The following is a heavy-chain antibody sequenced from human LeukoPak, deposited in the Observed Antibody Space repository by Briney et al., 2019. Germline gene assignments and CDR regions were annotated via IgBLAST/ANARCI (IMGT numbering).Heavy chain of an antibody. CDR3: AKDGNSGYDYYFDY. D-gene: IGHD5-12*01. CDR1: GFTFSSYG. Sequence: GGSLRLSCAASGFTFSSYGMHWVRQAPGKGLEWVAFIRYDGSNKYYADSVKGRFTISRDNSKNTLYLQMNSLRAEDTAVYYCAKDGNSGYDYYFDYWGQGTLVTVSS. J-gene: IGHJ4*02. V-gene: IGHV3-30*02. CDR2: IRYDGSNK.